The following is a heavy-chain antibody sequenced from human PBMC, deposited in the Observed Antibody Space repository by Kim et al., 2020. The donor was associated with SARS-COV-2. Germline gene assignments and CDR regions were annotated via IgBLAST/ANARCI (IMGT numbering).Heavy chain of an antibody. CDR1: GGSFSGYY. J-gene: IGHJ6*02. CDR2: INHSGST. D-gene: IGHD6-13*01. Sequence: SETLSLTCAVYGGSFSGYYWSWIRQPPGKGLEWIGEINHSGSTNYNPSLKSRVTISVDTSKNQFSLKLSSVTAADTAVYYCARVQQLGHPPGASGYGMDVWGQGTTVTVSS. CDR3: ARVQQLGHPPGASGYGMDV. V-gene: IGHV4-34*01.